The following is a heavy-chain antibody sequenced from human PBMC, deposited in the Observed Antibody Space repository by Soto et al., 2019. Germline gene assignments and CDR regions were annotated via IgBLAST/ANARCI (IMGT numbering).Heavy chain of an antibody. V-gene: IGHV4-4*07. CDR3: ARYSNNWFQTEGMDV. CDR1: VGSITTYY. D-gene: IGHD6-13*01. CDR2: IDTSGNT. Sequence: SETLSLTCTVSVGSITTYYWSWIRQPAGKGLEWIGRIDTSGNTNYNPSLKSRVTMSVDTSKKQFSLKLTSVTAADTAVYYCARYSNNWFQTEGMDVWGQGTTVTVSS. J-gene: IGHJ6*02.